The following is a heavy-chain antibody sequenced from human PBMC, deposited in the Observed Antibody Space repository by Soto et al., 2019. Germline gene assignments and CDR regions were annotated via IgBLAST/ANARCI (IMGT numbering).Heavy chain of an antibody. CDR1: GFTFSDAW. V-gene: IGHV3-15*07. CDR2: IKSIIDGGTV. J-gene: IGHJ6*04. Sequence: GGSLRLSCAASGFTFSDAWMNWVRQAPGKGLEWVGRIKSIIDGGTVDYAAPGKGRFTISRDDSHDTVYLAMSRLKTEDTAVYYCATEGRVLLPNYYAMDVWCTGTTVTVSS. D-gene: IGHD5-18*01. CDR3: ATEGRVLLPNYYAMDV.